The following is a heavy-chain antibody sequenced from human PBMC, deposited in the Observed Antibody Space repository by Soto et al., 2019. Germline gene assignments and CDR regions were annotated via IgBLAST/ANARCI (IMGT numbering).Heavy chain of an antibody. CDR3: AKRGSGSYYID. Sequence: EVQLLESGGGLVQPGGSLRLSCAASGFTFSSYAMSWVRQAPGKGLERVSVISGSGGSTYYADSVKGRFTISRDNSKNTLYLQMNSLRAEDKAVYYCAKRGSGSYYIDWGQGTLVTVSS. CDR2: ISGSGGST. CDR1: GFTFSSYA. J-gene: IGHJ4*02. V-gene: IGHV3-23*01. D-gene: IGHD1-26*01.